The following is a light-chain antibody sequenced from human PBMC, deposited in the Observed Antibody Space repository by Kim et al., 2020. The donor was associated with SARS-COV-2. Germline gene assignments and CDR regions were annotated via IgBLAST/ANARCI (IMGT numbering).Light chain of an antibody. V-gene: IGLV2-23*01. CDR1: SNNIGSYNL. CDR2: EGS. CDR3: SSYVPMYSWV. Sequence: QSALTQPASVSGSPGQSITISCIGSSNNIGSYNLVSWYQQHPGKAPKVIIYEGSQRPSGVSNRFSGSKSGNTAFLTISGLQADDEADYYCSSYVPMYSWVFGGGTKLTVL. J-gene: IGLJ3*02.